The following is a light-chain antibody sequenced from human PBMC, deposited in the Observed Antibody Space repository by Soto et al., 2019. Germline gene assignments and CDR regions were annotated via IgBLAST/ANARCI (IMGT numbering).Light chain of an antibody. CDR3: QQYGSSGT. CDR1: QSVSNNY. Sequence: EIVLTQSPGTLSLSPGERCTLSCRAIQSVSNNYLAWYQQKPGQAPRLLIYGASNRATGIPDMLSGSGSGTDFTLTISRPEPEDSAVYYCQQYGSSGTFGQGTKVDIK. CDR2: GAS. J-gene: IGKJ1*01. V-gene: IGKV3-20*01.